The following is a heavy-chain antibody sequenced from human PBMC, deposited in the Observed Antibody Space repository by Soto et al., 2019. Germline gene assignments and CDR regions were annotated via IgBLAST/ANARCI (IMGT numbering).Heavy chain of an antibody. CDR1: GFTFDDYA. Sequence: EVQLVESGGGLVQPGKSLRLSCAASGFTFDDYAMHWVRQAPGKGLECVSSISWNSGNILYADSVKGRFTIYRDNAKNSLYLQMNSLRAEDTALYYCAKGASTTVFAFNDYWCQGTLVTVSS. CDR2: ISWNSGNI. CDR3: AKGASTTVFAFNDY. D-gene: IGHD4-17*01. V-gene: IGHV3-9*01. J-gene: IGHJ4*02.